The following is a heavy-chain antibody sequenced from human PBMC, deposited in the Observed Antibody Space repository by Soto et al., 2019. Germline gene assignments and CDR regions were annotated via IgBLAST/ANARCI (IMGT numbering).Heavy chain of an antibody. Sequence: GGSLRLSCAASGFTFSNYEMNWVRQAPGKGLEWVSYISTGGSNIYYADSVKGRFTMSRDNAKNSLYLQMNSLRAEDTAVYYCARERGASFDHWGQGTLVTVSS. CDR3: ARERGASFDH. V-gene: IGHV3-48*03. J-gene: IGHJ4*02. D-gene: IGHD3-10*01. CDR1: GFTFSNYE. CDR2: ISTGGSNI.